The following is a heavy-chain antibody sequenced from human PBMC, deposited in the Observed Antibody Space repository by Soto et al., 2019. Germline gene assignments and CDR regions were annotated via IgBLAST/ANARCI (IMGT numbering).Heavy chain of an antibody. D-gene: IGHD1-26*01. CDR3: ARGEERGSWVTLFDY. J-gene: IGHJ4*02. CDR2: IIPIFGTA. Sequence: QVQLVQSGAEVKKPGSSVKVSCKASGGTFSSYAISWVRQAPGQGLEWMGGIIPIFGTANYAQKFQARVTITAAEATSTAYMELSSLRSEDTAVYCCARGEERGSWVTLFDYWGQGTPVTVSS. CDR1: GGTFSSYA. V-gene: IGHV1-69*12.